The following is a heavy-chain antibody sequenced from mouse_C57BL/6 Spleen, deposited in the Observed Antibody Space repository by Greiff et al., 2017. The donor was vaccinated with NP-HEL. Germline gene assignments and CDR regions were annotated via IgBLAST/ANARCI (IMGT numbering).Heavy chain of an antibody. J-gene: IGHJ2*01. Sequence: QVQLQQPGAELVKPGASAKMSCKASGYTFTSYWITWVKQRPGQGLEWIGDIYPGSGSTNYNEKFKSKATLTVDTSSSTAYMQLSSLTSEDSAVYYCARGGKSSGIDYWGQGTTLTVSS. CDR1: GYTFTSYW. D-gene: IGHD3-2*02. CDR3: ARGGKSSGIDY. V-gene: IGHV1-55*01. CDR2: IYPGSGST.